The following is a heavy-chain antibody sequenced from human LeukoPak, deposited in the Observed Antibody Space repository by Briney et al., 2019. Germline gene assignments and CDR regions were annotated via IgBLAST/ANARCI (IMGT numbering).Heavy chain of an antibody. V-gene: IGHV1-18*01. CDR3: ARDQGNGYLGDY. Sequence: ASVKVPCKASGYTFIRYGFSWVRQAPGQGLEWMGWISAYNGDTNYAQKVQGRVTMTTDTSTTTAYMELRSLRSDDTAVYYCARDQGNGYLGDYWGQGTLVTVSS. CDR2: ISAYNGDT. D-gene: IGHD3-22*01. J-gene: IGHJ4*02. CDR1: GYTFIRYG.